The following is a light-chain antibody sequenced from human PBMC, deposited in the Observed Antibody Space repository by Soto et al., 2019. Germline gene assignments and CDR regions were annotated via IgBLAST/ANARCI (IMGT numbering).Light chain of an antibody. CDR3: SSFAGTNSFV. Sequence: QSVLTQPPSVSGAPGQRVTISCTGSSSNIGAGYDVHWYQQLPGTAPKLLIYGNNNRPSGVPDRFSGSKSGTSASLAITGLQAEDEADYYCSSFAGTNSFVFGTGTKLTVL. CDR2: GNN. V-gene: IGLV1-40*01. J-gene: IGLJ1*01. CDR1: SSNIGAGYD.